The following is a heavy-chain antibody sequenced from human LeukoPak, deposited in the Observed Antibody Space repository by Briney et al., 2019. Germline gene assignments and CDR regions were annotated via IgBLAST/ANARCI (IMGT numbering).Heavy chain of an antibody. CDR1: GFSLSGYW. CDR3: ARDPRNVGLAP. V-gene: IGHV3-74*01. Sequence: GGSLRLSCVASGFSLSGYWMYWVRQAPGKGLMYISRNNGDGSTTXYADVVXGRFTMSRDNVKNTLYLQMNSLRVEDTAVYYCARDPRNVGLAPWGQGTLVTVSS. J-gene: IGHJ5*02. D-gene: IGHD2-15*01. CDR2: NNGDGSTT.